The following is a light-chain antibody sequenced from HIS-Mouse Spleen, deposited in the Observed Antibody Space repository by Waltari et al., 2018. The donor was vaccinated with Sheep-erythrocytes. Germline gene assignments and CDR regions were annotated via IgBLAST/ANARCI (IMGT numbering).Light chain of an antibody. J-gene: IGLJ2*01. CDR2: EVS. CDR3: SSYTSSSTQV. CDR1: SRDVGGYNY. V-gene: IGLV2-14*01. Sequence: QSALTQPASASGFPGQSITISCTGTSRDVGGYNYVSWYQQHPGKAPKLMIYEVSNRPSGVSNRFSGSKSGNTASLTISGLQAEDEADYYCSSYTSSSTQVFGGGTKLTVL.